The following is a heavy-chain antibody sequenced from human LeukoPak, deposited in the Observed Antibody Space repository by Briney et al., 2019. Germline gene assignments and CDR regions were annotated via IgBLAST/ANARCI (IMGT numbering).Heavy chain of an antibody. CDR1: GFSFSNYG. CDR2: IRYDGSNL. D-gene: IGHD4/OR15-4a*01. Sequence: GGSLRLSCAASGFSFSNYGMHWVRQAPGKGLEWVSFIRYDGSNLYYADSVKGRFTISRDNSKSTLYLQMSSLRAEDTAIYYCAKGAPNLTDYWGEGTLVTVSS. J-gene: IGHJ4*02. V-gene: IGHV3-30*02. CDR3: AKGAPNLTDY.